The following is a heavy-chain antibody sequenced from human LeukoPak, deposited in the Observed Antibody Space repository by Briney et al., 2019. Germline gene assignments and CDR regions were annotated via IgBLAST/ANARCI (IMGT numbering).Heavy chain of an antibody. V-gene: IGHV1-2*02. CDR2: INPNSGGT. Sequence: ASVKVSCKASGYTFTGYYMHWVRQAPGQGLEWMGWINPNSGGTNYAQKIQGRVTMTRDTSISTAYMELSRLRSDDTAVYYCARDLRSRGFVDYWGQGTLVTVSS. CDR3: ARDLRSRGFVDY. D-gene: IGHD3-10*01. CDR1: GYTFTGYY. J-gene: IGHJ4*02.